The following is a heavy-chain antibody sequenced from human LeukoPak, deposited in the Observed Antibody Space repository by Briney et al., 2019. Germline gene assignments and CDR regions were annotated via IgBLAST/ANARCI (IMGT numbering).Heavy chain of an antibody. CDR2: IYYSGST. V-gene: IGHV4-39*01. Sequence: SETLSLTCTVSGGSISSSSYYWGWIRQPPGKGLEWIGSIYYSGSTYYNPSLKSRVTISVDTSKNQFSLKLSSVTAADTAVYYCARHETYDILTGYYRIWGQGTLVTVSS. CDR3: ARHETYDILTGYYRI. J-gene: IGHJ4*02. D-gene: IGHD3-9*01. CDR1: GGSISSSSYY.